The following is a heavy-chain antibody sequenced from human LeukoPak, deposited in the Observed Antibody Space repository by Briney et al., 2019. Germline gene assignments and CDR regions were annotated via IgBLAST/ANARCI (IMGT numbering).Heavy chain of an antibody. CDR2: INPSGGST. J-gene: IGHJ4*02. D-gene: IGHD3-22*01. CDR1: GYTFTSYY. Sequence: GASVKVSCKASGYTFTSYYMHWVRQAPGQGLEWMGIINPSGGSTSYAQKFQGRVTMTRDMSTSTVYMELSSLRSEDTAVYYCARGHGDIDSSGLYFDYWGQGTLVTVSS. V-gene: IGHV1-46*01. CDR3: ARGHGDIDSSGLYFDY.